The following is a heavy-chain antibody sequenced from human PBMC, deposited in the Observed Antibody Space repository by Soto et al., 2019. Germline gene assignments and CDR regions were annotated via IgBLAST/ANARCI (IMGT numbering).Heavy chain of an antibody. CDR2: INHSGST. J-gene: IGHJ6*02. D-gene: IGHD3-3*01. CDR3: ARQLLYYDFWSGYPRYGMDV. Sequence: PSETLSLTCAVYGGSFSGYYWSWIRQPPGKGLEWIGEINHSGSTNYNPSLKSRVTISVDTSKNQFSLKLSSVTAADTAVYYCARQLLYYDFWSGYPRYGMDVWGQGTTVTVSS. V-gene: IGHV4-34*01. CDR1: GGSFSGYY.